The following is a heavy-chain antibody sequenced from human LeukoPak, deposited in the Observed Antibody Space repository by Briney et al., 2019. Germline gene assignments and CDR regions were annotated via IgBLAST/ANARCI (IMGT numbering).Heavy chain of an antibody. Sequence: SETLSLTCAVYGGSFSGYYWSWIRQPPGKGLEWIGEINHSGSTNYNPSLKSRVTISVDTSKNQFSLRLSSVTAADTAVYYCARDERRIGRFGSTYWAFDIWGQGTVVTVSS. J-gene: IGHJ3*02. V-gene: IGHV4-34*01. CDR1: GGSFSGYY. CDR2: INHSGST. D-gene: IGHD3-3*01. CDR3: ARDERRIGRFGSTYWAFDI.